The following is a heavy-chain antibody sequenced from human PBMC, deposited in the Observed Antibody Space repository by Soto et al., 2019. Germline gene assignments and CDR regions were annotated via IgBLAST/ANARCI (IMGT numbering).Heavy chain of an antibody. CDR1: GDSINNTHW. V-gene: IGHV4-4*02. D-gene: IGHD3-3*02. Sequence: LSLTCAVSGDSINNTHWWSWVRQPPGKGLEWIGQISHSGSTNYNPSLTGRVTISVDKSKNHFSLKLTSVTAADTAVYYCAARHFWSGPWTHTRLDYWGQGTLVTVSS. CDR3: AARHFWSGPWTHTRLDY. CDR2: ISHSGST. J-gene: IGHJ4*02.